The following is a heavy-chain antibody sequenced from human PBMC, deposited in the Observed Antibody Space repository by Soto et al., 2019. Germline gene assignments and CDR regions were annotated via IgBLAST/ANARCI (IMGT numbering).Heavy chain of an antibody. V-gene: IGHV4-30-4*01. CDR1: GGSISSGDYY. CDR3: ASVDYYNRQHDY. D-gene: IGHD3-22*01. Sequence: PSETLSLSCTVSGGSISSGDYYWTWIRQPPGKGLEWIGYIYYSGTTYYNPSLKSRLTISVDTSKNQFSLKLSSVTAADTAVYYCASVDYYNRQHDYWGQGTLVTVSS. J-gene: IGHJ4*02. CDR2: IYYSGTT.